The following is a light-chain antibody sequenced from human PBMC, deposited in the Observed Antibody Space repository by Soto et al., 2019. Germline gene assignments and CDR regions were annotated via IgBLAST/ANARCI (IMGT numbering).Light chain of an antibody. CDR1: QSVLYSSNNKNY. V-gene: IGKV4-1*01. Sequence: DIVMTQSPYSLAVSLGERATINCKSSQSVLYSSNNKNYLAWYQQKPGQPPKLLIYWASTRESGVPDRFSGSGSGTDFTLTISSLQAEDVAVYYCQQYYSTPPTFGQGTKVDI. J-gene: IGKJ1*01. CDR3: QQYYSTPPT. CDR2: WAS.